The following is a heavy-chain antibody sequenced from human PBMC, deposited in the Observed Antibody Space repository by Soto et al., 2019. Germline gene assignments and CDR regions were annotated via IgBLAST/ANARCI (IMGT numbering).Heavy chain of an antibody. V-gene: IGHV3-30-3*01. Sequence: QVQLVESGGGVVQRGRSLRLSCAASGFTFSSYAMHWVRQVPGKGLEWVAVISYDGSNKYYADSVKGRFTISRDNSKNTLYLQMNSLRAADTAVYYYARPLWRDDYNWRYFDLWGRGTLVTVSS. J-gene: IGHJ2*01. D-gene: IGHD4-4*01. CDR2: ISYDGSNK. CDR1: GFTFSSYA. CDR3: ARPLWRDDYNWRYFDL.